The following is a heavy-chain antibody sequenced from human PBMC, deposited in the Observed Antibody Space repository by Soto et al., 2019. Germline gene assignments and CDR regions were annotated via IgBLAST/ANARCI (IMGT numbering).Heavy chain of an antibody. CDR2: IKSKTDGGTT. CDR3: TTEITMVRGVSDPGAFDT. J-gene: IGHJ3*02. Sequence: PWGSTRIACAASGFTFSNAWMTWVRQAPGKGLEWVGRIKSKTDGGTTDCAAPVKGRFTISRDDSKNTLYLQMNSLKTEDTAVYYCTTEITMVRGVSDPGAFDTWCQGTTVTV. V-gene: IGHV3-15*01. D-gene: IGHD3-10*01. CDR1: GFTFSNAW.